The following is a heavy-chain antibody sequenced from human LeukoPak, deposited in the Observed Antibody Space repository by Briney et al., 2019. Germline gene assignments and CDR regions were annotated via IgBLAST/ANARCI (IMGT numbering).Heavy chain of an antibody. CDR3: ARDHGAGTPFDP. CDR2: ITTDVTNT. CDR1: GFTFSSHW. D-gene: IGHD1-1*01. V-gene: IGHV3-74*01. J-gene: IGHJ5*02. Sequence: GGSLRLSCAASGFTFSSHWMHWVRQVPGKGLVWVSRITTDVTNTAYADSVRGRFTISRDNAKNTLYLQMNSLRAEDTAVYYCARDHGAGTPFDPWGQGTLVTVSS.